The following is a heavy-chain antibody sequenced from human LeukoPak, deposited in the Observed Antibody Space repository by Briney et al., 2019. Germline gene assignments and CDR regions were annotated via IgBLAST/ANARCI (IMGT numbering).Heavy chain of an antibody. J-gene: IGHJ4*02. CDR3: ARGYYYDSSGPNIPFDY. D-gene: IGHD3-22*01. CDR2: IKSDGSST. Sequence: AGGSLRLSCAASGFTFSSYWMHWVRQAPGKGLVWVSRIKSDGSSTTYADSVKGRFTISRDNAKNTLYLQMNSLRADDTAVYYCARGYYYDSSGPNIPFDYWGQGTLVSVSS. CDR1: GFTFSSYW. V-gene: IGHV3-74*01.